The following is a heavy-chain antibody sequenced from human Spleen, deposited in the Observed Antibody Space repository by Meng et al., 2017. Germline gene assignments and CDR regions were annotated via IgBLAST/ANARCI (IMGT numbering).Heavy chain of an antibody. CDR3: VHSQSSGWTPFVY. CDR1: GLSLIISGVS. V-gene: IGHV2-5*01. D-gene: IGHD6-19*01. J-gene: IGHJ4*02. CDR2: IYGNDDD. Sequence: QITLKESGPTLVKPTQTLTLTCTFSGLSLIISGVSVGWIRQPPGKALEWLALIYGNDDDRYSPSLKSRLTITKDTSKNQVVLTMTNIDPIDTGTYYCVHSQSSGWTPFVYWGRGTLVTVSS.